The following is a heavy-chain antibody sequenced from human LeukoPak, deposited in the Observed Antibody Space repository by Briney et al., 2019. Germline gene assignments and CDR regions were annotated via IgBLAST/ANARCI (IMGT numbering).Heavy chain of an antibody. J-gene: IGHJ5*02. Sequence: PSETLSLTCTVSGGSISSYYWSWIRQPPGKGLEWIGYIYYSGSTNYNPSLKSRVTISVDTSKNQFSLKLSSVTAADTAVYYCARSVWFGEEGFDPWGQGTLVTVAS. CDR2: IYYSGST. CDR1: GGSISSYY. CDR3: ARSVWFGEEGFDP. V-gene: IGHV4-59*01. D-gene: IGHD3-10*01.